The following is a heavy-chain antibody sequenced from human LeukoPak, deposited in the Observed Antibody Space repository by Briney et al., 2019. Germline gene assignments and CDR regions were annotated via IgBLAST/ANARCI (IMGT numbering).Heavy chain of an antibody. CDR1: GFTFSSYG. CDR3: AKSPLTGYYTPLDY. Sequence: GGSLRLSCAASGFTFSSYGMHWVRQAPGKGPEWVAFIRYDGSNKYYADSVKGRFTISRDNSKNTLYLQMNSLRAEDTAVYYCAKSPLTGYYTPLDYWGQGTLVTVSS. CDR2: IRYDGSNK. D-gene: IGHD3-9*01. V-gene: IGHV3-30*02. J-gene: IGHJ4*02.